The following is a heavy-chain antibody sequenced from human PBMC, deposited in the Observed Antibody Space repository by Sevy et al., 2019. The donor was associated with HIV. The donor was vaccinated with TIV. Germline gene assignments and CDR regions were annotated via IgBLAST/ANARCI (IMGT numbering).Heavy chain of an antibody. CDR2: IYHSGST. V-gene: IGHV4-38-2*01. CDR3: ARVRQILTGTGWFDP. D-gene: IGHD3-9*01. Sequence: SETLSLTCAVSGYSISSGYYWGCIRQPPGKGLEWIGSIYHSGSTYCNPSLTSRVTIPVDTAKNQFSLKLSSVTAADTAVYYCARVRQILTGTGWFDPWGQGTLVTVSS. CDR1: GYSISSGYY. J-gene: IGHJ5*02.